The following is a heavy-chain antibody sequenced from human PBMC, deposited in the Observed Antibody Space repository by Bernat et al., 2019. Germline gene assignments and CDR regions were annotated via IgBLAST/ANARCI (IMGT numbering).Heavy chain of an antibody. D-gene: IGHD3-10*01. Sequence: QVQLVESGGGVVQPGRSLRLSCAASGFTFSSYGMHWVRQAPGKGLEWVAVIWYDGSNKYYADSVKGRFTISRDNSKNTLYLQMNSLRAEDTAVYYCARALIWFGESGPLDYWGQGTLVSVSS. CDR3: ARALIWFGESGPLDY. CDR1: GFTFSSYG. V-gene: IGHV3-33*01. J-gene: IGHJ4*02. CDR2: IWYDGSNK.